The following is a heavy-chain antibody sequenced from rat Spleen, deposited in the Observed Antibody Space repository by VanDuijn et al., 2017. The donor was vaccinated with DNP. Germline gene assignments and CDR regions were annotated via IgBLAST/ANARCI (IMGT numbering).Heavy chain of an antibody. Sequence: EVQLVESGGDLVQPGRSLKLSCVASGFTFNNYWMTWIRQVPGKGLEWVASITSSGGSTYYPDSVKGRFTISRDSAKNTLYLQMDNLRSEDTATYYCVTHGSISSTSTGAMDVWGQGTSVTVSS. V-gene: IGHV5-31*01. J-gene: IGHJ4*01. CDR1: GFTFNNYW. D-gene: IGHD1-5*01. CDR2: ITSSGGST. CDR3: VTHGSISSTSTGAMDV.